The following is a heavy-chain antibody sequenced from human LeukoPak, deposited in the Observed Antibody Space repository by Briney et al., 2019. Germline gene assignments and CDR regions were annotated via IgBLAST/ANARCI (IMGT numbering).Heavy chain of an antibody. Sequence: SETLSLTCTVSGGSNSSYYWSWIRQPPGKGLEWIGYIYYSGSTNYNPSLKSRVTISVDTSKNQFSLKLSSVTAADTAVYYCARLGSARLFRLFDYWGQGTLVTASS. CDR1: GGSNSSYY. CDR3: ARLGSARLFRLFDY. CDR2: IYYSGST. J-gene: IGHJ4*02. V-gene: IGHV4-59*08. D-gene: IGHD2-21*01.